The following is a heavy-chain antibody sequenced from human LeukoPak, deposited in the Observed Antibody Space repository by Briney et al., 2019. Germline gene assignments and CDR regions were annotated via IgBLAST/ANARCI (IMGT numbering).Heavy chain of an antibody. J-gene: IGHJ5*02. CDR2: ISSSSSYI. Sequence: GGSLRLSCAASGFTFSSYWMSWVRQAPGKGLEWVSSISSSSSYIYYADSVKGRFTISRDNAKNSLYLQMNSLRAEDTAVYYCARARGVPSWFDPWGQGTLVTVSS. CDR1: GFTFSSYW. CDR3: ARARGVPSWFDP. V-gene: IGHV3-21*01. D-gene: IGHD3-10*01.